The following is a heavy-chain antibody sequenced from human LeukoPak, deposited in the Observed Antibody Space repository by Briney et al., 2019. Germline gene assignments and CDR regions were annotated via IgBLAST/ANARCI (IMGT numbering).Heavy chain of an antibody. V-gene: IGHV3-30*03. CDR2: ISYDGSNK. CDR1: GFTFSSYG. Sequence: PGGSLRLSCAASGFTFSSYGMHWVRQAPGKGLEWVAVISYDGSNKYYADSVKGRFTISRDNSKNTLYLQMNSLRAEDTAVYYCAREDGYSSSWYGYYFDYWGQGTLVTVSS. J-gene: IGHJ4*02. CDR3: AREDGYSSSWYGYYFDY. D-gene: IGHD6-13*01.